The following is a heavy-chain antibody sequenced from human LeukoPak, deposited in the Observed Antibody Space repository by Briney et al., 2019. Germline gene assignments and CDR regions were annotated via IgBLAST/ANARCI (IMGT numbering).Heavy chain of an antibody. V-gene: IGHV3-23*01. CDR2: IGSNAGDT. CDR1: GFTFRSYP. D-gene: IGHD6-19*01. CDR3: AKGQELAVAGARDY. Sequence: GESLRLSCAASGFTFRSYPMTWVRQAPGKGLEWVSTIGSNAGDTHYADSVKGRFTISRDNSKNSLYLQMNSLRAEDTAVYYCAKGQELAVAGARDYWGQGTLVTVSS. J-gene: IGHJ4*02.